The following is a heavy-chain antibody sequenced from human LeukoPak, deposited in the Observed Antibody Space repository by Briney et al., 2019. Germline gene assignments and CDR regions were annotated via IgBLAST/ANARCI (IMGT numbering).Heavy chain of an antibody. D-gene: IGHD4-17*01. CDR1: GYTFTGYY. Sequence: ASVKVSCKASGYTFTGYYMHWVRQAPGQGLEWMGWINPNSGGTNYAQKFQGRVTMTRDTSISTAYMELSRLRSDDTAVYYCARINVYGDYYLFDYWGQGTLVTVSS. J-gene: IGHJ4*02. CDR2: INPNSGGT. V-gene: IGHV1-2*02. CDR3: ARINVYGDYYLFDY.